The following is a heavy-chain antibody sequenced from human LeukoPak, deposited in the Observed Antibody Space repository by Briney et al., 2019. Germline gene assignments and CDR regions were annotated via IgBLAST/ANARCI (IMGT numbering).Heavy chain of an antibody. D-gene: IGHD2-2*03. J-gene: IGHJ3*02. CDR1: GFTFSSYG. CDR3: AKWIGLADAFDI. Sequence: GGSLRLSCAASGFTFSSYGMHWVRQAPGKGLEWVAVIPYDGSNKYYADSVKGRFTISRDNSKNTLYLQMNSLRAEDTAVYYCAKWIGLADAFDIWGQGTMVTVSS. CDR2: IPYDGSNK. V-gene: IGHV3-30*18.